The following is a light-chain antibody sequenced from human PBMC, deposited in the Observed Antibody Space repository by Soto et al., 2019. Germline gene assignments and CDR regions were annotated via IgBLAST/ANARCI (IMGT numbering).Light chain of an antibody. CDR2: KAY. CDR3: QHYNSYSEA. J-gene: IGKJ1*01. Sequence: DIQMTQSPSTLSASVGDRVTIICRASQTISSWLAWYQQKGGQAPQLLIYKAYTLKSGVHSRFSGSGSGTEFPLTIRSLQPDDFATYYCQHYNSYSEAFGQGTKVDI. V-gene: IGKV1-5*03. CDR1: QTISSW.